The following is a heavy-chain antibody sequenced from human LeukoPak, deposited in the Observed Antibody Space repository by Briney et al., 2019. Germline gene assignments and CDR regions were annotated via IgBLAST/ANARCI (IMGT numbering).Heavy chain of an antibody. CDR3: YCFGYYEDY. Sequence: PGGSLRLSCAASGFTFSSYAMHWVRQAPGKGLEWVAVISYDGSNKYYADSVKGRFTISRDNSKNTLYLQMDSLRAEDTAVYYCYCFGYYEDYWGQGTLVTVSS. D-gene: IGHD3-22*01. J-gene: IGHJ4*02. CDR2: ISYDGSNK. V-gene: IGHV3-30-3*01. CDR1: GFTFSSYA.